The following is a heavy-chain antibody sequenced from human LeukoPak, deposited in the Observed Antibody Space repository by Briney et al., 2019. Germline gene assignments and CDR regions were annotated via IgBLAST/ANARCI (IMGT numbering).Heavy chain of an antibody. CDR1: GGSISSSS. Sequence: PSETLSLTCTVSGGSISSSSYYWGWIRQPPGKGLEWVSSISSSSSYIYYADSVKGRFTISRDNAKNSLYLQMNSLRAEDTAVYYCARRAATPNGGYFDYWGQGTLVTVSS. J-gene: IGHJ4*02. CDR2: ISSSSSYI. D-gene: IGHD6-25*01. V-gene: IGHV3-21*01. CDR3: ARRAATPNGGYFDY.